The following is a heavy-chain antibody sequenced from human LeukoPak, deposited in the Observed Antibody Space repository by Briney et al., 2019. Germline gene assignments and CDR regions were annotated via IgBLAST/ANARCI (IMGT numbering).Heavy chain of an antibody. CDR2: IYYSGST. V-gene: IGHV4-59*01. CDR1: GGSISSYY. D-gene: IGHD1-26*01. CDR3: ARAKYSPGFDY. Sequence: SETLSLTCTVYGGSISSYYWSWIRQPPGKGLEWIGYIYYSGSTNYNPSLKSRVTISVDTSENQFSLKLSSVTAADTAVYYCARAKYSPGFDYWGQGTLVTVSS. J-gene: IGHJ4*02.